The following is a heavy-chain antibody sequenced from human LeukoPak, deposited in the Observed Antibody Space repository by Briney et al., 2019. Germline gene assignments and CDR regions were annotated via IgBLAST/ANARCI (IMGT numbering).Heavy chain of an antibody. CDR1: GYTFTSYY. CDR3: ARDTLCSGGSCYSY. J-gene: IGHJ4*02. V-gene: IGHV1-2*02. D-gene: IGHD2-15*01. Sequence: GASVKVSCKASGYTFTSYYIHWVRQAPGQGLEWMGWINPNSGGTNYAQKFQGRVTMTRDTSISTAYMELSRLRSDDTAVYYCARDTLCSGGSCYSYWGQGTLVTVSS. CDR2: INPNSGGT.